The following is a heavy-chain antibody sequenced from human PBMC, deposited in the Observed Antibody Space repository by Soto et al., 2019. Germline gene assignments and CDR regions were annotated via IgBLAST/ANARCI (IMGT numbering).Heavy chain of an antibody. CDR3: AKDEMAAATYRGFYYYYALDV. CDR2: TLYDGSDE. Sequence: GGSLRLSCAASGSSFSRYGMHWVRQAPGKGLEWVALTLYDGSDEYYLDSVRGRFTISRDNSKNTLFLQMSNLRAEDTAVYYCAKDEMAAATYRGFYYYYALDVWGQGTTVTVSS. D-gene: IGHD2-15*01. J-gene: IGHJ6*02. CDR1: GSSFSRYG. V-gene: IGHV3-30*18.